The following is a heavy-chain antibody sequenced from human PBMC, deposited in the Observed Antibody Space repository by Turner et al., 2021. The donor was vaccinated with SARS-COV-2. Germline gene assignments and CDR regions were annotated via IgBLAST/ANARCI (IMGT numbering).Heavy chain of an antibody. CDR1: GGSISSYS. CDR3: ARESWGAAAGQAGGGDYYGMDV. D-gene: IGHD6-13*01. V-gene: IGHV4-4*07. CDR2: LYNSRST. J-gene: IGHJ6*02. Sequence: QVQLQESGPGLVKPSETLSLTCTVSGGSISSYSWSWFRQPAGKGLEWIGRLYNSRSTHYNPALKSRVTMSVDTSKNQFSRKRSWVTAADTGVYYCARESWGAAAGQAGGGDYYGMDVWGQGTTVTVSS.